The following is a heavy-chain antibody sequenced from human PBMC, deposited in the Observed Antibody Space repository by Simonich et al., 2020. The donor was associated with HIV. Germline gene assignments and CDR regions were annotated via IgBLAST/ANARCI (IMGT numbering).Heavy chain of an antibody. CDR1: GYTLPELS. V-gene: IGHV1-24*01. CDR3: ATDVSVAGVFDF. J-gene: IGHJ4*02. D-gene: IGHD6-19*01. Sequence: QVQLVQSGTEVKKPGASVKVSCKVSGYTLPELSMHWVRQAPGKGLEWMGGFDPEDYDTIPAQKCQGRVTMTEDTSTDTAYMELSSLRSEDTAVYYCATDVSVAGVFDFWGQGTLVTVS. CDR2: FDPEDYDT.